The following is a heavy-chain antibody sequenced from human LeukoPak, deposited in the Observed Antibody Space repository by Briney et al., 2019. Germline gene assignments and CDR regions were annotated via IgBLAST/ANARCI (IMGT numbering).Heavy chain of an antibody. CDR3: ARAPLRYCSSTSCSCFDY. J-gene: IGHJ4*02. CDR2: IYHSGST. D-gene: IGHD2-2*01. CDR1: GGSISSGGYS. Sequence: SQTLSLTCAVSGGSISSGGYSWSWIRQPPGKGLEWIGYIYHSGSTYYNPSLESRVTISVDRSKNQFSLRLSSVTAADTAVYYCARAPLRYCSSTSCSCFDYWGQGTLVTVSS. V-gene: IGHV4-30-2*01.